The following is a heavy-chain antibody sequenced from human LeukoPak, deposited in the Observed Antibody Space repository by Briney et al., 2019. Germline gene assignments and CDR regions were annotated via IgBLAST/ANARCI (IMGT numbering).Heavy chain of an antibody. D-gene: IGHD5-24*01. CDR1: GGTFSSYA. V-gene: IGHV1-69*05. Sequence: ASVKVSCKASGGTFSSYAISWVRQAPGQGLEWMGGIIPIFGTANYAQKFQGRVTITTDESTSTAYMELSSLRSEDTAVYYCAGTNGDGYNPIWPKYYMDVWGKGTTVTVSS. CDR2: IIPIFGTA. CDR3: AGTNGDGYNPIWPKYYMDV. J-gene: IGHJ6*03.